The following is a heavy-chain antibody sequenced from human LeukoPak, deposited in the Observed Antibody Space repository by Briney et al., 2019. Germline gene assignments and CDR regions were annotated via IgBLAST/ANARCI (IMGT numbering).Heavy chain of an antibody. CDR3: AKKAQYNGNYPLDY. D-gene: IGHD1-26*01. J-gene: IGHJ4*02. CDR1: GFTSSNYG. V-gene: IGHV3-30*02. CDR2: IKYDGSNK. Sequence: GGSLRLSYAASGFTSSNYGIYWVRQAPGKGLEWVAIIKYDGSNKDYPDSVKGRFTISRDNSKNTLYLQMNSLRAEDTALYFCAKKAQYNGNYPLDYWGQGTLVTVSS.